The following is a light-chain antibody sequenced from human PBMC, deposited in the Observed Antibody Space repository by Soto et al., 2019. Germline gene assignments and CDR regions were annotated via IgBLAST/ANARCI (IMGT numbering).Light chain of an antibody. J-gene: IGKJ1*01. CDR1: QSFSSTF. CDR3: PQYASSVT. CDR2: GAS. V-gene: IGKV3-20*01. Sequence: EILLTQSPDSLSLSPGDRATLSCRASQSFSSTFFAWYQQKPGQAPRRLIYGASSRATGIPDRFSGSGSGTYITLTISSLEPEDFSVYDCPQYASSVTFGQGPKVESK.